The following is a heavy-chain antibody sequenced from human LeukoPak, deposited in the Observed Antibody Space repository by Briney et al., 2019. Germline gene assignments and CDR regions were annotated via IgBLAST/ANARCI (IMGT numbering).Heavy chain of an antibody. CDR2: ISYDGSNK. D-gene: IGHD2-8*01. CDR1: GFTFSSYG. V-gene: IGHV3-30*18. Sequence: GRSLRLSCAASGFTFSSYGMHWVRQAPGKGLEWVAFISYDGSNKYYADSVKGRFTISRDNSKNTLYLQMNSLRAEDTAVYYCAKRYCTNGVCYRVYGMDVWGQGTTVTVSS. J-gene: IGHJ6*02. CDR3: AKRYCTNGVCYRVYGMDV.